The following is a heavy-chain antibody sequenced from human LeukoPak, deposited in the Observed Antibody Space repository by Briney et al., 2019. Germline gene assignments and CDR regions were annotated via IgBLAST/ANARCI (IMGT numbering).Heavy chain of an antibody. CDR3: ARDGPHSSSYDY. CDR1: GFTFSSYS. V-gene: IGHV3-21*01. Sequence: GGSLRLSCAASGFTFSSYSMNWVRQAPGKGLEWVSSISSSSYIYYADSVKGRFTISRDNAKNSLYLQMNRLRAEDTAVYYCARDGPHSSSYDYWGQGTLVTVSS. J-gene: IGHJ4*02. CDR2: ISSSSYI. D-gene: IGHD6-6*01.